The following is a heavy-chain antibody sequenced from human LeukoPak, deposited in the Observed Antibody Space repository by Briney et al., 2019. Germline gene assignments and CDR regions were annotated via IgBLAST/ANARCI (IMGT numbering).Heavy chain of an antibody. CDR2: IHPEGNEK. V-gene: IGHV3-7*04. J-gene: IGHJ4*02. CDR1: GFSFSNFW. CDR3: ARGDDSSGDH. D-gene: IGHD1-1*01. Sequence: GGSLRLSCAVSGFSFSNFWMSWVRQAPGRGLGWVANIHPEGNEKYHVESVKGRFTISRDNTKNLLFLQMNGLRVEDTAVYYCARGDDSSGDHWGQGTLVTVSS.